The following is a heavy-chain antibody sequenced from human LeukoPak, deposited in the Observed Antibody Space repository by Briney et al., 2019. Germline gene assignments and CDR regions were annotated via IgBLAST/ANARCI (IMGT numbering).Heavy chain of an antibody. V-gene: IGHV4-38-2*02. CDR2: IYHSGST. D-gene: IGHD6-19*01. CDR3: ARSWHLAEAGGDY. Sequence: SETLSPTCTVSGYSISNGYHWGWIRQPPGKGLEWIGSIYHSGSTYSNPSLKSRLTISVDTSKNQFSLKLSSVTAADTAVYYCARSWHLAEAGGDYWGQGTLVTVSS. CDR1: GYSISNGYH. J-gene: IGHJ4*02.